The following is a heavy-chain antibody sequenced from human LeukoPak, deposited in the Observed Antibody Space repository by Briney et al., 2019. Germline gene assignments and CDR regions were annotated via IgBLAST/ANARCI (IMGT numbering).Heavy chain of an antibody. CDR3: ARDVAAAEPRYYYYYGMDV. V-gene: IGHV1-3*01. CDR1: GYTFTSYA. J-gene: IGHJ6*02. D-gene: IGHD6-13*01. CDR2: INAGNGNT. Sequence: GASVKVSCKASGYTFTSYAMHWVRQAPGQRLEWMGWINAGNGNTKYSQKFQGRVTIIRDTSATTAYMELSSLRSEDTTVYYCARDVAAAEPRYYYYYGMDVWGQGTTVTVSS.